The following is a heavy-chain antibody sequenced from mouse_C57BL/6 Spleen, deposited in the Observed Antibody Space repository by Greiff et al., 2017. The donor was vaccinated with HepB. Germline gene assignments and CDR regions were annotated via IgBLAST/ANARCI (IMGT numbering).Heavy chain of an antibody. CDR2: INSDGGST. D-gene: IGHD2-1*01. J-gene: IGHJ3*01. CDR3: ARHEGNFPWFAY. V-gene: IGHV5-2*03. CDR1: EYEFPSHD. Sequence: EVKVEESGGGLVQPGESLKLSCESNEYEFPSHDMSWVRKTPEKRLELVAAINSDGGSTYYPDTMERRFIISRDNTKKTLYLQMSSLRSEDTALYYCARHEGNFPWFAYWGQGTLVTVSA.